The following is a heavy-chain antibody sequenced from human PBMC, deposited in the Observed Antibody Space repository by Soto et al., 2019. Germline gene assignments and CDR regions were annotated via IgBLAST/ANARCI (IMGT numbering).Heavy chain of an antibody. CDR3: AKSVQGDYGTFDY. CDR1: GFTFSSYA. D-gene: IGHD4-17*01. J-gene: IGHJ4*02. V-gene: IGHV3-23*01. Sequence: GGSLRLSCAASGFTFSSYAMSWVRQAPGKGLEWVSAISGSGGSTYYADSVKGRFTISRDNSKNTLYMQMNSLRAEDTAVYYCAKSVQGDYGTFDYWGQGTLVTVSS. CDR2: ISGSGGST.